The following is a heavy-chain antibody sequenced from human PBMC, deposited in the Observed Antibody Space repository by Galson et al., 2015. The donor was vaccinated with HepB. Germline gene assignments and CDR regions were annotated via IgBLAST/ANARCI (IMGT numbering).Heavy chain of an antibody. CDR3: ASPANGPLLAFDI. D-gene: IGHD2/OR15-2a*01. V-gene: IGHV3-48*03. CDR2: ISSSGSTI. Sequence: SLRLSCAASGFTFSSYEMNWVRQAPGKGLEWVSYISSSGSTIYYADSVKGRFTISRDNAKNSLYLQMNSLRAEDTAVYYCASPANGPLLAFDIWGQGTMVTVSS. CDR1: GFTFSSYE. J-gene: IGHJ3*02.